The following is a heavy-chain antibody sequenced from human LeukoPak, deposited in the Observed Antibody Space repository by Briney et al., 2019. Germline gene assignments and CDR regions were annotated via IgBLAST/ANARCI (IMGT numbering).Heavy chain of an antibody. Sequence: GGSPRLSCAASGFAFCGFEMNWVRQAPGKGPEWIAYIDVTGKKIRYADSVKGRFTSSRDNANSSVYLQMNSLRVDDTAVYYCARENYVRGSDYWGQGTLVTVSS. CDR1: GFAFCGFE. V-gene: IGHV3-48*03. CDR2: IDVTGKKI. J-gene: IGHJ4*02. CDR3: ARENYVRGSDY. D-gene: IGHD3-16*01.